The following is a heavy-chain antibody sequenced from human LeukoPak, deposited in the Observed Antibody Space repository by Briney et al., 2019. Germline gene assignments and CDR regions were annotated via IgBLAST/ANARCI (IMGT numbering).Heavy chain of an antibody. D-gene: IGHD2-2*02. J-gene: IGHJ3*02. Sequence: KPGGSLRLSCAASGFTFSSYSMNWVRQAPGKRLEWVSSISSSSSYIYYADSVKGRFTISRDNAKNSLYLQMNSLRAEDTAVYYCAREACSSTSCYTLGDAFDIWGQGTMVTVSS. CDR3: AREACSSTSCYTLGDAFDI. CDR2: ISSSSSYI. V-gene: IGHV3-21*01. CDR1: GFTFSSYS.